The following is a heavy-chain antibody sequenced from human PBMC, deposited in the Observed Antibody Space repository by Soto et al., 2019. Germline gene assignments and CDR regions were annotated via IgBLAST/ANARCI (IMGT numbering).Heavy chain of an antibody. Sequence: LKISCKGSGYSFTSYWIGWVRQMPGKGLEWMGIIYPGDSDTRYSPSFQGQVTISADKSISTAYLQWSSLKASDTAMYYCARNYDSSGYYLPLLGYWGQGTLVTVSS. V-gene: IGHV5-51*01. D-gene: IGHD3-22*01. J-gene: IGHJ4*02. CDR1: GYSFTSYW. CDR2: IYPGDSDT. CDR3: ARNYDSSGYYLPLLGY.